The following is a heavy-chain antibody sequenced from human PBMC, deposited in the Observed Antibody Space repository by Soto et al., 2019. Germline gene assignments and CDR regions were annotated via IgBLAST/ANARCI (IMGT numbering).Heavy chain of an antibody. Sequence: QVQLVQSGAEVKKPGASVTVSCKASGYTFTSYYMHWVREAPGQGLEWMGIINPSDRRTSSTQKFQGRVTMKRDTAPSTVYMELISLSSEDTAVYYCATGPHYDTSGYYSPYYYSGMDVWGQGTTVTFSS. CDR3: ATGPHYDTSGYYSPYYYSGMDV. V-gene: IGHV1-46*01. D-gene: IGHD3-22*01. CDR1: GYTFTSYY. CDR2: INPSDRRT. J-gene: IGHJ6*02.